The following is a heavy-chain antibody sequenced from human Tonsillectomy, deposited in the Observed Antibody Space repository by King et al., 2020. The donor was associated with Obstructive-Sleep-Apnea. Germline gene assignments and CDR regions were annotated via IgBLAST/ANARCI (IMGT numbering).Heavy chain of an antibody. V-gene: IGHV3-30*01. Sequence: VQLVESGGGVVQPGRSLRLSFAASGFTFSSYAMHWVRQAPGKGLEWVALISYDGSNKFFADSVKGRFTLSRDNSKNTLYLQMNSLRAEDTAVYYCARDPSSYYYDSSGYFDYWGQGTLVTVSS. J-gene: IGHJ4*02. D-gene: IGHD3-22*01. CDR2: ISYDGSNK. CDR1: GFTFSSYA. CDR3: ARDPSSYYYDSSGYFDY.